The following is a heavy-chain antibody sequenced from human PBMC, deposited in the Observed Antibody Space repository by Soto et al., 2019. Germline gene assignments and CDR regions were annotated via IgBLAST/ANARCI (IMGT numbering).Heavy chain of an antibody. CDR1: GYSFTSYW. D-gene: IGHD6-13*01. J-gene: IGHJ4*02. CDR2: IDPSDSYT. V-gene: IGHV5-10-1*01. CDR3: ARLQAAAGDNDITFDY. Sequence: PGECLKISCKASGYSFTSYWISGVRLMPGKGLEWMGRIDPSDSYTNYSPSFQGHVTISADKPISTAYLQWSSLKASDTAMYYCARLQAAAGDNDITFDYWGEGTLVTVSS.